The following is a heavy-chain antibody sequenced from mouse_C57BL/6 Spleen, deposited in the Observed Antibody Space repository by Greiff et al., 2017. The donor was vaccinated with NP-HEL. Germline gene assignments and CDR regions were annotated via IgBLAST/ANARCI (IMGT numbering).Heavy chain of an antibody. CDR2: ISDGGSYT. V-gene: IGHV5-4*01. J-gene: IGHJ4*01. CDR3: ARDLSYAMDY. D-gene: IGHD2-3*01. CDR1: GFTFSSYA. Sequence: DVQLVESGGGLVKPGGSLKLSCAASGFTFSSYAMSWVRQTPEKRLEWVATISDGGSYTYYPDNVKGRFTISRDNAKNNLYLQMSHLKSEDTAMYYCARDLSYAMDYWGQGTSVTVSS.